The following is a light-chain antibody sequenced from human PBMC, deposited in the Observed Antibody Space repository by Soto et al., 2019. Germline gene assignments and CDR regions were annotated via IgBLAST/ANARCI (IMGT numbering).Light chain of an antibody. CDR2: DAS. Sequence: DIQMTQSAPALSASVGHRVTITCRASESVHKWLAWYQQKAGKAPKVLIYDASTLETGVPSRFSGSGSGTEFAITVSSLQPNDSATFFCQQYHGSSLTFAQGTKVEI. CDR3: QQYHGSSLT. CDR1: ESVHKW. V-gene: IGKV1-5*01. J-gene: IGKJ1*01.